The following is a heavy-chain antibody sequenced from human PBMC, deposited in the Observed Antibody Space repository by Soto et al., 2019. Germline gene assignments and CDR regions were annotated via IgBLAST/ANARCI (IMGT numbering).Heavy chain of an antibody. Sequence: EVQLVESGGGLVQPGGSLKLSCAVSGFTFSGSAMHWVRQASGKGLEWVGRIRSKSNSYATAYAASVKGRFTISRDESKNTAHLQSNSLKTMDTVVYYCTRGYGDYVPDYWGQGTLVTVSS. D-gene: IGHD4-17*01. V-gene: IGHV3-73*01. CDR2: IRSKSNSYAT. CDR3: TRGYGDYVPDY. J-gene: IGHJ4*02. CDR1: GFTFSGSA.